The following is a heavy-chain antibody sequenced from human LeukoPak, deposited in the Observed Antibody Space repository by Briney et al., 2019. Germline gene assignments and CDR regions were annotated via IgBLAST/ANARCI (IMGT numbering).Heavy chain of an antibody. CDR2: IESKTDGGTT. J-gene: IGHJ4*02. CDR3: TIDDAGLVPEY. Sequence: PGGSLRLSCAASGFTFSNAWMSWVRQAPGKGLEWVGRIESKTDGGTTDYAAPVKGRFTISRDDSKNTLYLQMNSLKTEDTAVYYCTIDDAGLVPEYWGQGTLVTVSS. V-gene: IGHV3-15*04. CDR1: GFTFSNAW.